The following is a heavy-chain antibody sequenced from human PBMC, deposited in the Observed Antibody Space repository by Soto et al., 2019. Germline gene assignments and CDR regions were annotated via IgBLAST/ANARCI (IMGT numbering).Heavy chain of an antibody. CDR3: ARAAEWTPTGTTVWFDP. CDR2: IYYSGST. V-gene: IGHV4-30-4*01. D-gene: IGHD1-7*01. Sequence: SETLSLTCTVSGGSISSGDYYWSWIRQPPGKGLEWIGYIYYSGSTYYNPSLKSRVIISVDTSKNQFSLKLSSVTAADTAVYYCARAAEWTPTGTTVWFDPWGQGTLVTVSS. J-gene: IGHJ5*02. CDR1: GGSISSGDYY.